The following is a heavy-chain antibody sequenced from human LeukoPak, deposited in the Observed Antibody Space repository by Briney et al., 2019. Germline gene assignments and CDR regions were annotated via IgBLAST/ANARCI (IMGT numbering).Heavy chain of an antibody. CDR3: TTDPSNTIHGDSEFV. D-gene: IGHD4-17*01. CDR2: IKSKIDGGTT. J-gene: IGHJ4*02. Sequence: GGSLRLSCAASGFTFTYAWMSWVRQAPGKGLEWVGRIKSKIDGGTTDYAAHVNGRFTISRDDSKTTLYLQMNSLKTEDTAVYYCTTDPSNTIHGDSEFVWGQGTLVTVSS. V-gene: IGHV3-15*05. CDR1: GFTFTYAW.